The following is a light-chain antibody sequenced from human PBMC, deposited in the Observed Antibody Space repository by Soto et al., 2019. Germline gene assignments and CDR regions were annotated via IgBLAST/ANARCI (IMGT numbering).Light chain of an antibody. Sequence: EIVMTQSPATLSVSPGERATLSCRASQSVSSNLAWYQQKPGQAPRLLIYGASTRATGIPARFSGSGSGTEVTLTISSLQSEDFAVYYSQQYNHWPPPMYTFGKGNKLEIK. V-gene: IGKV3-15*01. CDR2: GAS. CDR3: QQYNHWPPPMYT. CDR1: QSVSSN. J-gene: IGKJ2*01.